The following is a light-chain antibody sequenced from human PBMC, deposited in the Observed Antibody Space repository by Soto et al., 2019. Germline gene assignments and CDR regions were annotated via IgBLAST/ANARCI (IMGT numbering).Light chain of an antibody. CDR3: QQYNNWPWT. J-gene: IGKJ1*01. CDR1: QSISSD. V-gene: IGKV3-15*01. CDR2: GAF. Sequence: EIVMTQSPATLSVSPGERATLSCRASQSISSDLAWYQQKPGQAPRLFIYGAFTRATGIPARISGSGSGIEFTLTISSLQSEDVAVYYCQQYNNWPWTFGQGTKVDIK.